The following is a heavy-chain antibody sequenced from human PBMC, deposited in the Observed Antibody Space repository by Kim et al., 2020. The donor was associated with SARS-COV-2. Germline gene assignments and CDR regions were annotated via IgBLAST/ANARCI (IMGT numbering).Heavy chain of an antibody. CDR3: ATDCGVDCPNLAY. V-gene: IGHV3-53*04. CDR2: IYRGGST. D-gene: IGHD2-21*02. J-gene: IGHJ4*02. CDR1: GFTVNSYC. Sequence: GGSLRLSCAASGFTVNSYCMTWVRQAPGKGLEWVSVIYRGGSTHYADSVKGRCTISSHNSKNTRFLQMNCLRPGDTAVYYCATDCGVDCPNLAYWGQGTLVTVSS.